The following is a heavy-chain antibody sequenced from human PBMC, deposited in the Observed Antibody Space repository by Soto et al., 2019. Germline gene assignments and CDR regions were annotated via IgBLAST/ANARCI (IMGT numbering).Heavy chain of an antibody. CDR3: ASERWFRRAGYYYYGVDV. Sequence: PSWTLSLPCAVYGGSFSGYYWSGIRQPPGKGLEWIGEINHSGSTNYNPSLTSRVTISVXXXKXXXXPTLXSXTAADPARYYCASERWFRRAGYYYYGVDVWGQGTPVT. CDR2: INHSGST. V-gene: IGHV4-34*01. D-gene: IGHD3-10*01. J-gene: IGHJ6*02. CDR1: GGSFSGYY.